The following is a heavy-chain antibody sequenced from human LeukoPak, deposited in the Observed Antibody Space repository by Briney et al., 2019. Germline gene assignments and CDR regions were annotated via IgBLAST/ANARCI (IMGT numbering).Heavy chain of an antibody. Sequence: NSGGSLRLSCAASGFTFSNAWMSWVRQAPGKGLEWVGRIKSKTDGGTTDYAAPVKGRFTISRDDSKNTLYLQMNSLKTEDTAVYYCTSYSSSSLIGSDYFDYWGQGTLVTVSS. D-gene: IGHD6-6*01. J-gene: IGHJ4*02. CDR2: IKSKTDGGTT. V-gene: IGHV3-15*01. CDR3: TSYSSSSLIGSDYFDY. CDR1: GFTFSNAW.